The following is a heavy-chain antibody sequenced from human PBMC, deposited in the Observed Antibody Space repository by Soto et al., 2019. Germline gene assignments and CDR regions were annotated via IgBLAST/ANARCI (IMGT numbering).Heavy chain of an antibody. CDR1: GGSISSGGYY. J-gene: IGHJ6*02. CDR2: IYYSGST. D-gene: IGHD5-18*01. V-gene: IGHV4-31*03. Sequence: QVQLQESGPGLVKPSQTLSLTCTVSGGSISSGGYYWSWIRQHPGKGLEWIGYIYYSGSTYYNPSLKSRVTISVDTSKNQFSLKLSSVPAADTAVYYCSRDLWIQLSGMDVWGQGPTVTVSS. CDR3: SRDLWIQLSGMDV.